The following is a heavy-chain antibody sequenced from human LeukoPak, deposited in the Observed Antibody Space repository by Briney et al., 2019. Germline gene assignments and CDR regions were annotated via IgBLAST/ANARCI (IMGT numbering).Heavy chain of an antibody. CDR1: GGPFSGYY. Sequence: SETLSLTCAVYGGPFSGYYWTWIRQPPGKGLEWIGYIYYSGSTNYNPSLKSRDTISVDTSKNQFSLKLSSVTAADTAVYYCARGNVVGAYFDYWGQGTLVTVSS. V-gene: IGHV4-59*01. CDR3: ARGNVVGAYFDY. D-gene: IGHD1-26*01. CDR2: IYYSGST. J-gene: IGHJ4*02.